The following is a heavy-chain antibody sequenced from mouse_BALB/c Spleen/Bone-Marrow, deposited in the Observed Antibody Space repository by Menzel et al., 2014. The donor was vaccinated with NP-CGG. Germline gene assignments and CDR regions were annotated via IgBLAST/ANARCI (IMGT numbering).Heavy chain of an antibody. D-gene: IGHD1-1*01. CDR2: IWVGGST. Sequence: VKVVESGPGLVAPSQSLSITCTVSGFSLTSYGVHWVRQPPGKGLEWLGLIWVGGSTNYNSALMSRLSISKDNSKSQVFLKMNSLQTDDTAMYYCARKDYGSRGGYFDVWGAGTTVTVSS. CDR1: GFSLTSYG. CDR3: ARKDYGSRGGYFDV. V-gene: IGHV2-9*02. J-gene: IGHJ1*01.